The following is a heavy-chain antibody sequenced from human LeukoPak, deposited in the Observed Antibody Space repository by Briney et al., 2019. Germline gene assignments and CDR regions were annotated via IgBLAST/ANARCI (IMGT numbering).Heavy chain of an antibody. J-gene: IGHJ4*02. CDR1: GATFNTDA. D-gene: IGHD3-9*01. CDR3: VRHPTSFDWFRD. V-gene: IGHV1-69*04. CDR2: IIPILAT. Sequence: ASVKVSCKASGATFNTDAINWVRQAPGQGLQWMGRIIPILATTYAPLFEDRLTITADKTTNTAYMELRSLTSDDTATYFCVRHPTSFDWFRDWGQGTLVTVSS.